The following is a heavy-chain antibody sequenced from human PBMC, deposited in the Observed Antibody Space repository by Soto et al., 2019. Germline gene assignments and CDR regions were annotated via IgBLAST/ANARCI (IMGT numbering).Heavy chain of an antibody. CDR1: GYTFTSYY. Sequence: ASVKVSCKASGYTFTSYYMHWVRQAPGQGLEWMGIINPSGGSTSYAQKFQGRVTMTRDTSTSTVYMELSSLRSEDTAVYYCARAETYYYDSSGYFADYWGQGTLVTVPS. CDR2: INPSGGST. D-gene: IGHD3-22*01. CDR3: ARAETYYYDSSGYFADY. J-gene: IGHJ4*02. V-gene: IGHV1-46*01.